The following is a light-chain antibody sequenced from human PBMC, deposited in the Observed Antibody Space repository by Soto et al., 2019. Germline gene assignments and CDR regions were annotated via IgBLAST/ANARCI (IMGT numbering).Light chain of an antibody. CDR1: QSVSYNY. J-gene: IGKJ1*01. CDR3: HQYAASPRT. CDR2: GAS. Sequence: EIVLTQSPGTLSLSPGETATLPCRASQSVSYNYLGWFQQRLGQAPRLLIFGASRRATGVPDRFSGRGSGTDFTLTISRLELEDFAVYYCHQYAASPRTFGQGTKVEVK. V-gene: IGKV3-20*01.